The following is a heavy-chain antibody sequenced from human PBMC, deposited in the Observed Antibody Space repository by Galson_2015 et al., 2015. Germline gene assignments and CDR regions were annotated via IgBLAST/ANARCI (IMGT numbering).Heavy chain of an antibody. D-gene: IGHD3-3*02. CDR3: ARTHLRAGAFDI. CDR2: ISAYNGNT. Sequence: SVKVSCKASGYTFTSYGISWVRQAPGQGLEWMGWISAYNGNTNYAQKLQGRVTMTTDTSTSTAYMELRSLRSDDTAVYHCARTHLRAGAFDIWGQGTMVTVSS. CDR1: GYTFTSYG. V-gene: IGHV1-18*01. J-gene: IGHJ3*02.